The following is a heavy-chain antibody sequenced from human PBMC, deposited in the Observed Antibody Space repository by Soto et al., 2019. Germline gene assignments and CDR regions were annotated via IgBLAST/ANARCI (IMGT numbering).Heavy chain of an antibody. CDR1: GYSFATYG. V-gene: IGHV1-18*04. CDR3: ATEPIYYNDGSGYYPLGH. CDR2: ISAHNGDT. J-gene: IGHJ4*02. Sequence: ASVKVSCKASGYSFATYGFSWVRQAPGQGLEWVGWISAHNGDTHYSQKFQGRVTLTTDTSTNTGYMELRSLTSDDTAVYFCATEPIYYNDGSGYYPLGHWGQGTLVTVS. D-gene: IGHD3-22*01.